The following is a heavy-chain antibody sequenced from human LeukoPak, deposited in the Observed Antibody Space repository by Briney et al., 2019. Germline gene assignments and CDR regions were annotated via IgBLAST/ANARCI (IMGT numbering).Heavy chain of an antibody. J-gene: IGHJ4*02. Sequence: SETLSLTCTFSGGSISSSNYYWGWIRQPPGKGLEWVGSFYNSGSTYYNPSLKSRVTISVDTSKSQFTLKVTSVTAADTAVYYCARAKGDYWGQGTLVTVSS. V-gene: IGHV4-39*06. CDR1: GGSISSSNYY. CDR3: ARAKGDY. CDR2: FYNSGST.